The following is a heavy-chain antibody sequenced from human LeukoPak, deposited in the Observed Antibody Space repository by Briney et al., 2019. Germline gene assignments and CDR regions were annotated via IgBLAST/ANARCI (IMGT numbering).Heavy chain of an antibody. CDR1: GFTFSGSA. Sequence: GSLRLSCAASGFTFSGSAIHWVRQASGKGLEWVANIKQDGSEKYYVDSVKGRFTISRDNAKNSLYLQMNSLRAEDTAVYYCARAVGGWGQGTLVTVSS. CDR3: ARAVGG. CDR2: IKQDGSEK. D-gene: IGHD3-16*01. J-gene: IGHJ4*02. V-gene: IGHV3-7*02.